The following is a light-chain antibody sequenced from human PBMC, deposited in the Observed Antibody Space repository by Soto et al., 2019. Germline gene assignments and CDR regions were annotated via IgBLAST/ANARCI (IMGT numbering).Light chain of an antibody. CDR2: GAS. Sequence: EIVLTQSPGTLSLSPGERATLSCRASQSVSSYLAWYHQKPGQAPRLLIYGASSRAAGIPDRFSGSGSGTDFTLTISRLEPEDFAVYYCQQYGSLPRTFGQGTKVEIK. CDR1: QSVSSY. J-gene: IGKJ1*01. CDR3: QQYGSLPRT. V-gene: IGKV3-20*01.